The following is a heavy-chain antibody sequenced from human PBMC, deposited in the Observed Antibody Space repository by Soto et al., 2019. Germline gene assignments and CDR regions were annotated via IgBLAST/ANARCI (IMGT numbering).Heavy chain of an antibody. D-gene: IGHD3-10*01. V-gene: IGHV4-34*01. CDR3: ARGLRDGSGSYYNDY. CDR2: INHSGST. J-gene: IGHJ4*02. CDR1: GGSFSGYY. Sequence: SETLSLTCAVYGGSFSGYYWSWIRQPPAKGLEWIGEINHSGSTNYNPSLKSRVTISVDTSKNQFSLKLSSVTAADTAVYYCARGLRDGSGSYYNDYWGQGTLVTVSS.